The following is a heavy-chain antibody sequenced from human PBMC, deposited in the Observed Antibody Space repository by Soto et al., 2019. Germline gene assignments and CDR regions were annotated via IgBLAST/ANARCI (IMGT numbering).Heavy chain of an antibody. D-gene: IGHD2-15*01. CDR1: GFTFSSYS. Sequence: GGSLRLSCAASGFTFSSYSMNWVRQAPGKGLEWVSSISSSSSYIYYADSVKGRFTISRDNAKNSLYLQMNSLRAEDTAVYYCARDLTILHYYYGMDVWGQGTTVTVSS. V-gene: IGHV3-21*01. J-gene: IGHJ6*02. CDR3: ARDLTILHYYYGMDV. CDR2: ISSSSSYI.